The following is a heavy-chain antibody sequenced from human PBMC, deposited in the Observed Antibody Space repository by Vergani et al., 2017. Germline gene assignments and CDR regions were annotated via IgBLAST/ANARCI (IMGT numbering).Heavy chain of an antibody. Sequence: EVQLVESGGGLVQPGGSLRLSCAASGFTFSSYWMSWVRQAPGKGLEWVANIKQDGSERYYVDSVKGRFTISRDNAKNSLDLQMNSLRAEDTAVYYCAKAGGGSCYSPLDYWGQGTLVTVSS. CDR2: IKQDGSER. CDR1: GFTFSSYW. V-gene: IGHV3-7*03. CDR3: AKAGGGSCYSPLDY. J-gene: IGHJ4*02. D-gene: IGHD2-15*01.